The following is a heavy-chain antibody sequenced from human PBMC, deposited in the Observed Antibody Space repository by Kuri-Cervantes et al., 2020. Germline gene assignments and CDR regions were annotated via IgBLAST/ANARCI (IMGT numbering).Heavy chain of an antibody. CDR2: INPSGGST. J-gene: IGHJ6*03. CDR3: ARVQVTSSWFRYYYYYMDV. CDR1: GYTFTSYY. V-gene: IGHV1-46*01. Sequence: ASVKVSCKASGYTFTSYYMHWVRQAPGQGLEWMGIINPSGGSTSYAQKFQGRVTMTRDTSTSTAYMELSSLRSEDTAVYYCARVQVTSSWFRYYYYYMDVWGKGTAVTVSS. D-gene: IGHD6-13*01.